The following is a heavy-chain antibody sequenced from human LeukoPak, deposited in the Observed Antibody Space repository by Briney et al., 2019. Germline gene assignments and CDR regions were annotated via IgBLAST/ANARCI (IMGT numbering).Heavy chain of an antibody. V-gene: IGHV1-46*01. CDR3: ARDAVTGNAFDI. D-gene: IGHD4-17*01. J-gene: IGHJ3*02. Sequence: ASVKVSCKASGYTFTSYYMHWVRQAPGQGLEWMGIINPSGGSTSYAQKFQGRVTMTRDMSTSTVYMELSSLRSEDTAVYYCARDAVTGNAFDIWGQGTMVTVSS. CDR1: GYTFTSYY. CDR2: INPSGGST.